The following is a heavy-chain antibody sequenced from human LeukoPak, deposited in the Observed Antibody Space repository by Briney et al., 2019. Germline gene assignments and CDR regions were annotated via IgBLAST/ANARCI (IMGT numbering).Heavy chain of an antibody. CDR2: INPNSGDT. CDR1: GYTFIAYY. D-gene: IGHD5-12*01. J-gene: IGHJ4*02. Sequence: GASVKVSCKASGYTFIAYYMHWVRQAPGQGLEWMGWINPNSGDTNYAQKFQGRVTMTRDTSISTAYMELSRLRSDDTAVYYCARDGSFDYWGQGTLVTVSS. CDR3: ARDGSFDY. V-gene: IGHV1-2*02.